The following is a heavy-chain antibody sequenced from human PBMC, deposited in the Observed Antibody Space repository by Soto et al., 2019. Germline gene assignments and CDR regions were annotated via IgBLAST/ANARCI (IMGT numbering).Heavy chain of an antibody. Sequence: EVRLVESGGGLVKPGGSLRLSCTASGFTFSRYSMNWVRQAPGQGLEWISSITSTSSHIYYTDSLKGRFTISRDNANVSLYLQMHSLRAEDTAVYFCAREGPILMTALDAFEIWGQGTMVTVSS. CDR3: AREGPILMTALDAFEI. CDR2: ITSTSSHI. D-gene: IGHD2-21*02. J-gene: IGHJ3*02. CDR1: GFTFSRYS. V-gene: IGHV3-21*06.